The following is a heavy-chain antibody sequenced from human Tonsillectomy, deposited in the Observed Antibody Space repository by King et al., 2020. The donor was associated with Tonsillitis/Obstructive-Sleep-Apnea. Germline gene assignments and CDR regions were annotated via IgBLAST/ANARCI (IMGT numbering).Heavy chain of an antibody. V-gene: IGHV4-39*01. D-gene: IGHD6-6*01. CDR3: ARRAGYSSSILDY. CDR2: IYYSGST. Sequence: QLQESGPGLVKPSETLSLTCTVSGGSISSSSYYWGWIRQSPGTGLEWLASIYYSGSTYYNPSLKSRVTISVDTSKNQFSLKLSSVTAADTAVYYCARRAGYSSSILDYWGQGTLVTVSS. CDR1: GGSISSSSYY. J-gene: IGHJ4*02.